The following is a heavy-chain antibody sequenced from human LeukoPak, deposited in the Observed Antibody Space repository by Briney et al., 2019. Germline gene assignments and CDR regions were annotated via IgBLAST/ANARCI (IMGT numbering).Heavy chain of an antibody. Sequence: ASVKVSCKASGGTFSSYAISWVRQAPGQGLEWMGGIIPIFGTANYAQKFQGRVTITADESTSTAYMELSSLRSGDTAVYYCAGDRDRGYDSSGYYSSAFDIWGQGTMVTVSS. CDR3: AGDRDRGYDSSGYYSSAFDI. V-gene: IGHV1-69*01. CDR1: GGTFSSYA. CDR2: IIPIFGTA. D-gene: IGHD3-22*01. J-gene: IGHJ3*02.